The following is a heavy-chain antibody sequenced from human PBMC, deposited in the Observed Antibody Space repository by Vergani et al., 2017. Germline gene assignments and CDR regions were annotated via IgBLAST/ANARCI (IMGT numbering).Heavy chain of an antibody. D-gene: IGHD1-7*01. V-gene: IGHV3-48*01. J-gene: IGHJ4*02. CDR3: ARDLLDWNYVRPFDY. CDR2: ISSSSSTI. CDR1: GFTFSSYS. Sequence: EVQLVESGGGLVQPGGSLRLSCAASGFTFSSYSMNWVRQAPGKGPEWVSYISSSSSTIYYADSVKGRFTISRDNAKNSLYLQMNSLRAEDTAVYYCARDLLDWNYVRPFDYWGQGTLVTVSS.